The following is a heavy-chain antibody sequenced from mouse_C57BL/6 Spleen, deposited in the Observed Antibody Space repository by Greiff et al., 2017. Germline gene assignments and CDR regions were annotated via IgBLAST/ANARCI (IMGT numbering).Heavy chain of an antibody. CDR2: IHPNSGST. Sequence: QVQLQQPGAELVKPGASVKLSCKASGYTFTSYWMHWVKQRPGQGLEWIGMIHPNSGSTNYNEKFKSKATLTVDKSSSTAYMQLSSLTSEDSAVYYCARHYGSSDFDYWGQGTTLKVSS. CDR1: GYTFTSYW. V-gene: IGHV1-64*01. D-gene: IGHD1-1*01. J-gene: IGHJ2*01. CDR3: ARHYGSSDFDY.